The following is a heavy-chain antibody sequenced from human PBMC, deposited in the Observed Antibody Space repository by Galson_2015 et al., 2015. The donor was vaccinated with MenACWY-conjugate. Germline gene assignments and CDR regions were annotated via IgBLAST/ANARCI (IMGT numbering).Heavy chain of an antibody. D-gene: IGHD1-26*01. CDR1: GYIFTSRA. CDR3: ARGNGASGRNWFDS. V-gene: IGHV1-3*04. CDR2: IIIANGDT. Sequence: SVKVSCKASGYIFTSRAIHWVRQAPGQGLEWMGWIIIANGDTKYSQTFQARVTFNRDTSANTVYLDLSSLTYEDTAVYYCARGNGASGRNWFDSWGQGTRVTVSS. J-gene: IGHJ5*01.